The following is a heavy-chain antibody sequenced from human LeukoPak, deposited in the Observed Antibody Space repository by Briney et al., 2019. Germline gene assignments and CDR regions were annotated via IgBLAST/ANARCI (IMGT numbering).Heavy chain of an antibody. CDR3: ARVGDFWSGSDY. D-gene: IGHD3-3*01. CDR2: INPNSGGT. V-gene: IGHV1-2*06. CDR1: GYTFTGYY. J-gene: IGHJ4*02. Sequence: GASVKVSCKASGYTFTGYYMHWVRQAPGQGLEWMGRINPNSGGTNYAQKFQGRVTMTRDTSISTAYMELSRLRSDDTAVHYCARVGDFWSGSDYWGQGTLVTVSS.